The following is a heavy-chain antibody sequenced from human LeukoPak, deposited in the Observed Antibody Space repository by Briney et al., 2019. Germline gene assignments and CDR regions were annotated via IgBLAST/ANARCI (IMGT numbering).Heavy chain of an antibody. CDR1: GFTFSSYA. J-gene: IGHJ4*02. V-gene: IGHV3-30*04. CDR3: ARDIAVAGYFDY. CDR2: ISYDGSNK. Sequence: PGRSLRLSCAASGFTFSSYAMHWVRQAPGKGLEWVAVISYDGSNKYYADSVKGRFTISRDNSRNTLYLQMNSLRAEDTAVYYCARDIAVAGYFDYWGQGTLVTVSS. D-gene: IGHD6-19*01.